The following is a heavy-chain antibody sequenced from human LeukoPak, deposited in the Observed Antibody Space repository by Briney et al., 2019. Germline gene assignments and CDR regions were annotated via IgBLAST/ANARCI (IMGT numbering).Heavy chain of an antibody. CDR3: ARQWTTVTDY. CDR1: GGSISSSSYY. CDR2: IYYSGST. D-gene: IGHD4-11*01. J-gene: IGHJ4*02. V-gene: IGHV4-39*01. Sequence: PSETLSLTCTVSGGSISSSSYYWGWIRQPPGKGLEWIGSIYYSGSTYYNPSLKSRVTISVDTSKNQFPLKLSSVTAADTAVYYCARQWTTVTDYWGQGTLVTVSS.